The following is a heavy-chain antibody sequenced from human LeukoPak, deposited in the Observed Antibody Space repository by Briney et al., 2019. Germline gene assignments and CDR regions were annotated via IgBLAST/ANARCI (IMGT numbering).Heavy chain of an antibody. CDR1: GFTFSSYW. J-gene: IGHJ4*02. D-gene: IGHD3-22*01. Sequence: TGGSLRLSCAASGFTFSSYWMHWVRQAPGKGLVWVSRVNRDGGSTGYADSVKGRFAISRDNAKNTLHLQMSGLRAEDTAVYYCARGFDSSGEDYWGQGTLVTVSS. CDR3: ARGFDSSGEDY. CDR2: VNRDGGST. V-gene: IGHV3-74*01.